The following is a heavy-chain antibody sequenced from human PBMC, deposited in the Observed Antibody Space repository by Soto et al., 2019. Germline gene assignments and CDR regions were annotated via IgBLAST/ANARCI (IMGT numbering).Heavy chain of an antibody. Sequence: GGSLRLSCAGSGFTFSRAWMSWVRQAPGKGLEWVGRIKSTRDYETTDYAAPVEGRFTISRDDSTNMLYLQMDSLKTEDTAVYYCTRVQPYSDYVIAVWGKGTTVPVSS. V-gene: IGHV3-15*01. CDR2: IKSTRDYETT. J-gene: IGHJ6*04. CDR1: GFTFSRAW. D-gene: IGHD6-13*01. CDR3: TRVQPYSDYVIAV.